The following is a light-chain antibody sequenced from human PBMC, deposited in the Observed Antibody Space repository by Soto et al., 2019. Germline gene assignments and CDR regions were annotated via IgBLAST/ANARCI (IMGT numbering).Light chain of an antibody. V-gene: IGKV3-20*01. CDR1: QSVNSNY. CDR3: QQYDSSPLT. CDR2: GAS. J-gene: IGKJ1*01. Sequence: EIVLTQSPGTLSLSPGERATLSCRASQSVNSNYLAWYQQKPGQAPRLLFSGASSRATGIPDRFSGSGSGTVFTLTSSRLESEDFAIYYCQQYDSSPLTFGQGPKVEIK.